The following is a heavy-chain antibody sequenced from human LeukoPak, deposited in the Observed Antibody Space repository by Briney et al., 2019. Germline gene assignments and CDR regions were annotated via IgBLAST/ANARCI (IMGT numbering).Heavy chain of an antibody. D-gene: IGHD2-15*01. V-gene: IGHV4-34*01. J-gene: IGHJ5*02. CDR1: GGSFSGYY. CDR3: ARGRIKYCSGGGCYSGSGWFDP. CDR2: INHSGST. Sequence: SETLSLTCAVYGGSFSGYYWSWIRLPPGKGLEWIGEINHSGSTNYNPSLKSRVTISVDTSKNQFSLKLSSVTAADTAVYYCARGRIKYCSGGGCYSGSGWFDPWGQGTLVTVSS.